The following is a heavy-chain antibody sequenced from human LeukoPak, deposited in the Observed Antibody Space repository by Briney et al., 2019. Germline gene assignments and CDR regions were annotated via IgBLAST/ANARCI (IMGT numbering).Heavy chain of an antibody. D-gene: IGHD2-8*01. CDR1: GFTFSSYA. J-gene: IGHJ4*02. Sequence: GGSLRLSCAASGFTFSSYAMHWVRQAPGKGLEWVAVISYDGSNKYYADSVKGRFTISRDNSKNTLYLQMNSLRAEDTAVYYCARDPLYNGYLDYWGQGTLVTVSS. V-gene: IGHV3-30*04. CDR2: ISYDGSNK. CDR3: ARDPLYNGYLDY.